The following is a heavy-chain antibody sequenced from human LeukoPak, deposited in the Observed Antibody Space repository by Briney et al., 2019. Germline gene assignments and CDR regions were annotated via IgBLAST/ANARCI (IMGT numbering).Heavy chain of an antibody. CDR2: IYYSGST. D-gene: IGHD6-13*01. J-gene: IGHJ5*02. CDR1: GGSISSYY. V-gene: IGHV4-59*01. CDR3: ARDKYSSSWYSYFDP. Sequence: SETLSLTCTVSGGSISSYYWSWIRQPPGKGLEWIGYIYYSGSTNYNPSLKSRVTISVDTSKSRFSLRLSSVTAADTAVYYCARDKYSSSWYSYFDPWGQGTLVTVSS.